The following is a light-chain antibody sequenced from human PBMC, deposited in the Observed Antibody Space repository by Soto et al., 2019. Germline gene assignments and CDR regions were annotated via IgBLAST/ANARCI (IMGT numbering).Light chain of an antibody. CDR1: QSVSSSF. CDR2: GAS. CDR3: QQYGSSGT. V-gene: IGKV3-20*01. J-gene: IGKJ1*01. Sequence: EIVLTQSPGTLSLSPGERSTLSCRASQSVSSSFLAWYQQKPGXDPXXLIYGASTRATGIPDRFSGSGSGTEFTLTISRLEPEDFAVDDCQQYGSSGTFGQGTKVDNK.